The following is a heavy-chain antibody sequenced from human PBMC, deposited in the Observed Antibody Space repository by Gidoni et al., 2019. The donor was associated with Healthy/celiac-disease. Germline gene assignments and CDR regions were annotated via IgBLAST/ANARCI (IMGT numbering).Heavy chain of an antibody. CDR3: ARQSAADGQIYYYYGMDV. Sequence: QLQLQESGPGLVKPSETLSLTCTVSGGSISRSSYYWGWIRQPPGKGLEWIGSIYYSGSTYYNPSLKSRVTISVDTSKNQFSLKLSSVTAADTAVYYCARQSAADGQIYYYYGMDVWGQGTTVTVSS. CDR2: IYYSGST. CDR1: GGSISRSSYY. D-gene: IGHD6-13*01. J-gene: IGHJ6*02. V-gene: IGHV4-39*01.